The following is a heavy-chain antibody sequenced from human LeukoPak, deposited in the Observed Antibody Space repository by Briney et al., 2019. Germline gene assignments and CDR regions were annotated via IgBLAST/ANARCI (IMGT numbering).Heavy chain of an antibody. CDR2: ISSSTSYI. CDR3: ARAGGSTVSHSDY. D-gene: IGHD4-17*01. CDR1: GFTFSSYA. Sequence: GGSLRLSCAASGFTFSSYAMHWVRQAPGKGLEWVSSISSSTSYIYYADSVKGRFTISKDNAKNSLYLQMNSLRAEDTAVYYCARAGGSTVSHSDYWGQGTLVTVSS. V-gene: IGHV3-21*01. J-gene: IGHJ4*02.